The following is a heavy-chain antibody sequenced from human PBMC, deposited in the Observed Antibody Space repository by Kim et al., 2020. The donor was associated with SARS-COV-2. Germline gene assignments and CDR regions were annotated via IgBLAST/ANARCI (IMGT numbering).Heavy chain of an antibody. CDR3: ARAPTIFVRFDP. CDR1: GYTFTSYY. CDR2: INPSGDST. D-gene: IGHD3-3*01. J-gene: IGHJ5*02. V-gene: IGHV1-46*01. Sequence: ASVKVSCKASGYTFTSYYMHWVRQAPGQGLEWMGIINPSGDSTSYAQKFQGRVSMTRDTSTSTVYMELSSLKSEDTAVYYCARAPTIFVRFDPWGQGTLVTVSS.